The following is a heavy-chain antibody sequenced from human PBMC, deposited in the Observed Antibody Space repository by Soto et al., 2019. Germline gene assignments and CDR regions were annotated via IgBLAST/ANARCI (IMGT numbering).Heavy chain of an antibody. CDR1: GYTFTSYD. CDR2: MNPNSGNT. V-gene: IGHV1-8*01. Sequence: QVQLVQSGAEVKKPGASVKVSCKASGYTFTSYDINWVRQATGQGLEWMGWMNPNSGNTGYAQKFQGRVTMTRNTSISTAYMELSSLRSEDTAVYYCAGGQLVEVVVAATPRGMDVWGQGTTVTVSS. CDR3: AGGQLVEVVVAATPRGMDV. D-gene: IGHD2-15*01. J-gene: IGHJ6*02.